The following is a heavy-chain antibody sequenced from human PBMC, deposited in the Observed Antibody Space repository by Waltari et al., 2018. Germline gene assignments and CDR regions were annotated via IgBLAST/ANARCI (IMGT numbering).Heavy chain of an antibody. CDR3: AIGRDYSSSFGDFDY. Sequence: QVQLQQWGAGMLKPSETLSLTCAVYGGSFSGYYWSWLRQPPGKGLEWIGEINHSGSTNYNPSCKSRVTISVDTSKNQFSLKLSSVTAADTAVYYCAIGRDYSSSFGDFDYWGQGTLVTVSS. CDR1: GGSFSGYY. D-gene: IGHD6-6*01. CDR2: INHSGST. V-gene: IGHV4-34*01. J-gene: IGHJ4*02.